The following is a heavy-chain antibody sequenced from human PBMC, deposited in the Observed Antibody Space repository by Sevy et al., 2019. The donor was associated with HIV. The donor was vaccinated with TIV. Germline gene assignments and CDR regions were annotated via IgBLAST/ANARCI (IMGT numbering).Heavy chain of an antibody. V-gene: IGHV3-48*02. Sequence: GGSLRLSCAASGFSFSQYSMNWVRQAPGKGLEWLSYVSGTSGTIYYADSGKGRFTISRDNAKNSVYLQMNSLRDEDTAVYYCARIVLYYDANYCDHWGQGALVTVSS. CDR3: ARIVLYYDANYCDH. D-gene: IGHD3-22*01. J-gene: IGHJ4*02. CDR1: GFSFSQYS. CDR2: VSGTSGTI.